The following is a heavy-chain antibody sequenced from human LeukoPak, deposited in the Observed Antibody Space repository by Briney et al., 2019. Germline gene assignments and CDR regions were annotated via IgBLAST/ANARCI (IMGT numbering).Heavy chain of an antibody. CDR3: AKGGTSYYDFWSGYRFDY. J-gene: IGHJ4*02. V-gene: IGHV3-23*01. CDR2: ITTSDGNT. Sequence: GGSLRLSCAASGFTFSSYTMSWVRQAPGKGLEWVSTITTSDGNTYYADSVKGRFTVSRDNSKNTLYLQMNSLRAEDTAVYYCAKGGTSYYDFWSGYRFDYWGQGTLVTVSS. D-gene: IGHD3-3*01. CDR1: GFTFSSYT.